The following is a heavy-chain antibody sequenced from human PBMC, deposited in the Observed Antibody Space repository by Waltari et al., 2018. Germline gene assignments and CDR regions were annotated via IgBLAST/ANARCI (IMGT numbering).Heavy chain of an antibody. Sequence: QVQLQESGPGLVKPSVTLSLTCAVSGYSISSGYHWGWIRHTPGKGLEWIRSINHSGSTYYNPSLKIRVTMSVDTSKNQFSLKLSSVTAADTAVYYCARLAAADHFDYWGQGTLVTVSS. CDR3: ARLAAADHFDY. CDR1: GYSISSGYH. V-gene: IGHV4-38-2*01. J-gene: IGHJ4*02. D-gene: IGHD6-13*01. CDR2: INHSGST.